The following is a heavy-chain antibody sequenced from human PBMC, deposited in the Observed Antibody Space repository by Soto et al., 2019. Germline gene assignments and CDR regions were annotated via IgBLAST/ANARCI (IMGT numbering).Heavy chain of an antibody. CDR2: MNPNSGNT. J-gene: IGHJ4*02. CDR1: GYTLTSYD. CDR3: AGRGYSSSSFDY. D-gene: IGHD6-6*01. V-gene: IGHV1-8*01. Sequence: ASVKVSCKASGYTLTSYDINWVRQATGQGLEWMGWMNPNSGNTGYAQKFQGRVTMTRNTSISTAYMELSSLRSEDTAVYYCAGRGYSSSSFDYWGQGTLVTVSS.